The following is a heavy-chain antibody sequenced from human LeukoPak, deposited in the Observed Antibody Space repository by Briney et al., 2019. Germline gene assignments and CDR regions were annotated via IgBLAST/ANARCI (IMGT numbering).Heavy chain of an antibody. CDR2: INSDGRSI. V-gene: IGHV3-74*01. Sequence: GGSLRLSCAASGFNFNDYWVHWVRQGPGKGLVWVSRINSDGRSIDYADSVKGRFTISRDNARNSLYLQMNSLRAEDTAVYYCARDTTGDAGGVFDSWGQGTLVTVSS. CDR1: GFNFNDYW. J-gene: IGHJ4*02. D-gene: IGHD1-1*01. CDR3: ARDTTGDAGGVFDS.